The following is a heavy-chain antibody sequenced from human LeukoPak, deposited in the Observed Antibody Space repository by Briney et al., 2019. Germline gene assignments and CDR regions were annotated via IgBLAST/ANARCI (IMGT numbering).Heavy chain of an antibody. CDR3: ARESLDIVVVPAAMGYYYYGMDV. J-gene: IGHJ6*02. CDR1: GGSISSYY. Sequence: SETLSLTCTVSGGSISSYYWSWIRQPAGKGLEWIGRIYTSGSTNYNPSLKSRVTMSVDTSKSQFSLKLSSVTAADTAVYYCARESLDIVVVPAAMGYYYYGMDVWGQGTTVTVSS. D-gene: IGHD2-2*01. CDR2: IYTSGST. V-gene: IGHV4-4*07.